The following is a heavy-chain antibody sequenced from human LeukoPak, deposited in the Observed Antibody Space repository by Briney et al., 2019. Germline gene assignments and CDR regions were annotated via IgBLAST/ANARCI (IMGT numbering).Heavy chain of an antibody. CDR2: IYYSGST. J-gene: IGHJ6*02. CDR1: GGSISSGGYY. CDR3: ARGRGIVVVPAATDNSSYYYGMDV. D-gene: IGHD2-2*01. V-gene: IGHV4-31*03. Sequence: SQTLSLTCTVSGGSISSGGYYWSWIRQHPGKGLEWIGYIYYSGSTNYNPSLKSRVTISVDTSKNQFSLKLSSVTAADTAVYYCARGRGIVVVPAATDNSSYYYGMDVWGQGTTVTVSS.